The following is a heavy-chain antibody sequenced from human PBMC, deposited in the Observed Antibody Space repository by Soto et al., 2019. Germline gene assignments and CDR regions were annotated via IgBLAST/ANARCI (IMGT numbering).Heavy chain of an antibody. CDR2: TYYRSKWYN. Sequence: SPTLSLTCAISGDSVSSNSAAWNWIRQSPSRGLEWLGRTYYRSKWYNDYAVSVKSRITINPDTSKNQFSLQLNSVTPEDTAVYYCAREIALMVYAAPYRYNWFDPWGQGTLVTVSS. J-gene: IGHJ5*02. D-gene: IGHD2-8*01. V-gene: IGHV6-1*01. CDR3: AREIALMVYAAPYRYNWFDP. CDR1: GDSVSSNSAA.